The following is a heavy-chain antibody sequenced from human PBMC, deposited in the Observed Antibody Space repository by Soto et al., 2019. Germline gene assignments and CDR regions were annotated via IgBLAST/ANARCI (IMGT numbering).Heavy chain of an antibody. CDR3: ATFTMVRGVTHYYYYMDV. J-gene: IGHJ6*03. V-gene: IGHV1-8*01. Sequence: QVQLVQSGAEVKKPGASVKVSCKASGYTFTSYDINWVRQATGQGLEWMGWRSPNSGNTGYAQKFQGRVTMTRNTSISTAYMELSSLRSDDTAVYYCATFTMVRGVTHYYYYMDVWGKGTTVTVSS. CDR2: RSPNSGNT. D-gene: IGHD3-10*01. CDR1: GYTFTSYD.